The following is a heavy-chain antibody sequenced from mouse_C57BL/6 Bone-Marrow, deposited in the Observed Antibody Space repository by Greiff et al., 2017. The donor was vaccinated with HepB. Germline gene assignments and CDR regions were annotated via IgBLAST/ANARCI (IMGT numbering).Heavy chain of an antibody. CDR2: ISDVGSYT. V-gene: IGHV5-4*01. CDR3: ARDLGEENYFDY. CDR1: GFTFSSYA. J-gene: IGHJ2*01. Sequence: EVQLVESGGGLVKPGGSLKLSCAASGFTFSSYAMSWVRQTPEKRLEWVATISDVGSYTYYPDNVKGRFTISRDNAKNNLYLQMSHLKSEDTAMYYCARDLGEENYFDYWGQGTTLTVSS. D-gene: IGHD4-1*01.